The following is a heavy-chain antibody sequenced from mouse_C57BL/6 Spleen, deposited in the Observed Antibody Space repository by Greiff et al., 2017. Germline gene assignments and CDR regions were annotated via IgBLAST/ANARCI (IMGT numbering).Heavy chain of an antibody. D-gene: IGHD3-2*02. Sequence: VQLQQPGAELVKPGASVKMSCKASGYTFTSYWITWVKQRPGQGLEWIGDIYPGSGSINYYEKFKSTATLTVDTSSSTVYMQLSSLTSEGSAVYYWASPQATWNYWGQGTTLTVSS. CDR3: ASPQATWNY. J-gene: IGHJ2*01. CDR2: IYPGSGSI. CDR1: GYTFTSYW. V-gene: IGHV1-55*01.